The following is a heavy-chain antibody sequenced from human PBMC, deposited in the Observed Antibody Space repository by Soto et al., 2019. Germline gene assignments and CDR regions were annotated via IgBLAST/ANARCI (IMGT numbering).Heavy chain of an antibody. D-gene: IGHD3-22*01. Sequence: QVQLVESGGGVVQPGRSLRLTCAASGFTFSSNGMHWVRQAPGKGLEWVALVSYDGSKTYYADSVRGRFTISRDNSENTLYLPMNSLRAEESAVYYGARLVVGSMYDNSGKYDSWGQGTLVTVSS. J-gene: IGHJ5*01. CDR3: ARLVVGSMYDNSGKYDS. V-gene: IGHV3-30*03. CDR2: VSYDGSKT. CDR1: GFTFSSNG.